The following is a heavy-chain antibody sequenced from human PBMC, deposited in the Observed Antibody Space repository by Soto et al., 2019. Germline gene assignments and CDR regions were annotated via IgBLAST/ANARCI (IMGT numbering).Heavy chain of an antibody. D-gene: IGHD5-12*01. CDR3: ARVSVDVPE. V-gene: IGHV1-2*02. J-gene: IGHJ4*02. CDR1: GPTFIAYY. CDR2: IDPKSGGT. Sequence: QLVQSGAEVKKPGASVKVSCKTSGPTFIAYYIHWVRQAPGQGLEWMGWIDPKSGGTTYEQKFLGRVTMSRDASINTACMELNRLTSDDTAVYYCARVSVDVPEWGQGTLLTVSS.